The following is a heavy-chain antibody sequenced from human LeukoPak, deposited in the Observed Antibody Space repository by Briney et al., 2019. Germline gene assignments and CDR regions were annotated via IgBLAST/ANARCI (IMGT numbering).Heavy chain of an antibody. J-gene: IGHJ6*03. CDR3: ARGPERGINYYYYMDV. CDR2: ISYDGSNK. Sequence: GRSLRLSCAASGFTFSSYGMHWVRQAPGKGLEWVAVISYDGSNKYYADSVKGRFTISRDNSKNTLYLQMNSLRAEDTAVYYCARGPERGINYYYYMDVWGKGTTVTVSS. D-gene: IGHD1-14*01. V-gene: IGHV3-30*03. CDR1: GFTFSSYG.